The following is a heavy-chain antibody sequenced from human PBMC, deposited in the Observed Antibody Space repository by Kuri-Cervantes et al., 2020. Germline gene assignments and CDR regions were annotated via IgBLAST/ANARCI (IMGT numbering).Heavy chain of an antibody. V-gene: IGHV6-1*01. Sequence: LRLSCAISGDSVSSNSAAWNWIRQSPSRGLEWLGRTYYRSKWYNDYAVSVKSRITINPDTSKNQFSLQLNSVTPEDTAVYYCARVPLLRYEYYYYMDVWGKGTTVTVSS. CDR2: TYYRSKWYN. J-gene: IGHJ6*03. CDR1: GDSVSSNSAA. CDR3: ARVPLLRYEYYYYMDV. D-gene: IGHD3-9*01.